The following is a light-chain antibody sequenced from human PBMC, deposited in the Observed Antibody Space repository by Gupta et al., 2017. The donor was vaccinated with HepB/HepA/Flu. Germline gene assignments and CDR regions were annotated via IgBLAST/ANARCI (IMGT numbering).Light chain of an antibody. J-gene: IGKJ3*01. Sequence: DIVMTQSPLSLLVTPGEPASISCRSSQSLLHSNGYNYLDWYLQKPGQSPQLLIYLGSNRASGVPDRFSGSGSGTDFTLKSSRVEAEDVGVYYCMQALQTPVFGPGTKVDIK. V-gene: IGKV2-28*01. CDR2: LGS. CDR1: QSLLHSNGYNY. CDR3: MQALQTPV.